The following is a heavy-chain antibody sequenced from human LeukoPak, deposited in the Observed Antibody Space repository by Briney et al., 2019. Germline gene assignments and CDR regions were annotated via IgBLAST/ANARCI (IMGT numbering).Heavy chain of an antibody. CDR1: GFTFSSHS. V-gene: IGHV3-21*01. CDR3: ARDPQGRGYYEDAFNI. J-gene: IGHJ3*02. CDR2: ITTSNYI. D-gene: IGHD3-22*01. Sequence: PGGSLRLSCAVSGFTFSSHSVNWVRQAPGKGLEWVLSITTSNYIYYAESVKGRFTISRDNAKNSLYLQMNSLRAEDTAVYYCARDPQGRGYYEDAFNIWGQGTMVTVSS.